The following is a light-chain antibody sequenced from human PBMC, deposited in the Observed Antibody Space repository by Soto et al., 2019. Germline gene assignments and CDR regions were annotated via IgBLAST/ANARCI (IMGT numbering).Light chain of an antibody. CDR1: SSDVGGYNY. V-gene: IGLV2-14*01. J-gene: IGLJ2*01. CDR3: SSYTGSSTHVV. Sequence: QSALTQPASVSGSPGQSITISCTGTSSDVGGYNYVSWYQQHPGKAPKLMIYEVSNRPSGVSNRFSGSKSGNTASLTISGLQAEDEADDYCSSYTGSSTHVVFGGGTKLTVL. CDR2: EVS.